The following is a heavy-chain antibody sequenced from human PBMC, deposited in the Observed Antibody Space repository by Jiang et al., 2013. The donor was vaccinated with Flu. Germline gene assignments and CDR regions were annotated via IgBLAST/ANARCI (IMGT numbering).Heavy chain of an antibody. D-gene: IGHD3-22*01. CDR1: GYSFTSYW. CDR2: SILVTLIP. CDR3: ARSGSSGYHDAFDI. V-gene: IGHV5-51*01. Sequence: SCKGSGYSFTSYWIGWVRQMPGKGLEWMGSSILVTLIPDTARPSQGQVTISADKSISTAYLQWSSLKASDTAMYYCARSGSSGYHDAFDIWGQGTMVTVSS. J-gene: IGHJ3*02.